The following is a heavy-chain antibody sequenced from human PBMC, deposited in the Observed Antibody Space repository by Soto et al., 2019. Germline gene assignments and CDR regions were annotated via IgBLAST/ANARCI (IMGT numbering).Heavy chain of an antibody. J-gene: IGHJ5*02. V-gene: IGHV1-69*01. CDR2: IIPIFGTA. D-gene: IGHD3-10*01. CDR1: GYTFFTYG. CDR3: AKALTMASPNWFDP. Sequence: QVQLVQSGPEVKQPGASVKVSCKASGYTFFTYGVTWVRQAPGQGLEWMGGIIPIFGTANYAQRFLGRVTISADDSTSTAYMELRSLTSDDTAVYYCAKALTMASPNWFDPWGQGTQVTVSS.